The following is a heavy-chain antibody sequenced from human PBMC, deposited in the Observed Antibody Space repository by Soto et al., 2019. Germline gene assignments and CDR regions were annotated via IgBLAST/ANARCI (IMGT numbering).Heavy chain of an antibody. CDR1: GYTFTSYD. Sequence: EASVKVSSKASGYTFTSYDINWVRQATGQGLEWMGWMNPNSGNTGYAQKFQGRVTMTRNTSISTAYMELSSLRSEDTAVYYCARAHYGGNSDAFDIWGQGTMVTVSS. CDR2: MNPNSGNT. CDR3: ARAHYGGNSDAFDI. D-gene: IGHD4-17*01. J-gene: IGHJ3*02. V-gene: IGHV1-8*01.